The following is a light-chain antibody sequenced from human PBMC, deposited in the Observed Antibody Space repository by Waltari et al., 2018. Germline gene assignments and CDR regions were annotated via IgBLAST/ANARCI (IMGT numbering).Light chain of an antibody. V-gene: IGKV3-15*01. J-gene: IGKJ2*01. CDR2: GAS. Sequence: EIVLTQSPATLSVLPGERVTLSCRASQSVTSNLAWYHQRRGQPPRLLIYGASFRAPGIPDRFSGSGSGTEFTLTISSLHSEDFGINYCQQYNTWPPGTFGQGTELDIK. CDR3: QQYNTWPPGT. CDR1: QSVTSN.